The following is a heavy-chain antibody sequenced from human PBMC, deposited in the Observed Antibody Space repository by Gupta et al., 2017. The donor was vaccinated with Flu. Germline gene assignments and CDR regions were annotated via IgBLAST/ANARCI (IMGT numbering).Heavy chain of an antibody. Sequence: RQAPGQGLEWMRWINPNSGGTNYAQKFQGRVTMTRDTSISTAYMELSRLRSDDTAVYYCARRKIAAAGTFDYWGQGTLVTVSS. J-gene: IGHJ4*02. V-gene: IGHV1-2*02. CDR2: INPNSGGT. D-gene: IGHD6-13*01. CDR3: ARRKIAAAGTFDY.